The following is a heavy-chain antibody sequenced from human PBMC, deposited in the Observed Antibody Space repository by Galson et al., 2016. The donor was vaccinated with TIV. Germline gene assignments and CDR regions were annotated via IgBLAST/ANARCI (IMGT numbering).Heavy chain of an antibody. J-gene: IGHJ4*02. D-gene: IGHD3-22*01. Sequence: GKALEWLARIDWDDDKFYSTFLKTRLTISKDTSKNQVVLTMTNMDPADTATYYCARISGYYDSSGYYIPRSFDYWGQGILVTVSS. CDR2: IDWDDDK. V-gene: IGHV2-70*04. CDR3: ARISGYYDSSGYYIPRSFDY.